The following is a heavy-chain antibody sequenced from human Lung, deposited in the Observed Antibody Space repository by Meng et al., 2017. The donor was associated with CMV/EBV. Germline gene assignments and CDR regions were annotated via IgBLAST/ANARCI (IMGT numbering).Heavy chain of an antibody. J-gene: IGHJ6*02. CDR3: ARDEYIILVSYGMDV. CDR1: GFTFSSYA. Sequence: SCAASGFTFSSYAMHWVRQAPGKGLEWVAVISYDGSNKYYADSVKGRFTISRDNSKNTLYLQMNSLRAEDTAVYYCARDEYIILVSYGMDVWGQGTXVTV. V-gene: IGHV3-30-3*01. CDR2: ISYDGSNK. D-gene: IGHD3-9*01.